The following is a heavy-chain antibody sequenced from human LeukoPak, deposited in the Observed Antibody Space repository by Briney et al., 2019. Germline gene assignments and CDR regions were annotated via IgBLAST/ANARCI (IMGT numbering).Heavy chain of an antibody. V-gene: IGHV3-11*01. CDR1: GFSFSDYY. Sequence: GGSLTLSCAASGFSFSDYYMSWIRQAPGKGLEWVSYITSTGGTIYYADSVKGRFTISRDNAKNSLYLQMNSLRVEDTAVYYCARSGRIAAAGRIDYGGQGILVTVSP. J-gene: IGHJ4*02. D-gene: IGHD6-13*01. CDR2: ITSTGGTI. CDR3: ARSGRIAAAGRIDY.